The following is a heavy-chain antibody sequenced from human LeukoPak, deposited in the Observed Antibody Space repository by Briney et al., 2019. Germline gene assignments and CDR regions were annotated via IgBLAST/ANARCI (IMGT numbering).Heavy chain of an antibody. V-gene: IGHV3-74*01. D-gene: IGHD2/OR15-2a*01. J-gene: IGHJ4*02. CDR1: GNYW. Sequence: GGSLRLSCVASGNYWMHWVRQVPGKGLVWVSHINSDGSWTSYADSVKGRFTISKDNAKNTVYLQMNSLRAEDTAVYYCVSFYETYWGRGTLVTVSS. CDR2: INSDGSWT. CDR3: VSFYETY.